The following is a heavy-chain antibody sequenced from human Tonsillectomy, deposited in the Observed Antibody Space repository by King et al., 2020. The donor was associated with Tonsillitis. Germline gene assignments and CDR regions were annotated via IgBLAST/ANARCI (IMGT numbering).Heavy chain of an antibody. CDR1: GYTFTDYY. Sequence: VKLVQSGAEVKKPGASVKVSCKASGYTFTDYYMYWVRQAPGQGLECMGWIIPNSGGTKSAQRFQGRLTMTRDTSISTAYMELSSLGSDDTAVYYCARTGRYCSGDTCYSYFDYWGQGTLVAVSS. D-gene: IGHD2-15*01. J-gene: IGHJ4*02. CDR2: IIPNSGGT. CDR3: ARTGRYCSGDTCYSYFDY. V-gene: IGHV1-2*02.